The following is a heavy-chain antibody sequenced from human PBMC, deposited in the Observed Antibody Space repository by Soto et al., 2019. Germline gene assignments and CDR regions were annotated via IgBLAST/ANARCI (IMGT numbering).Heavy chain of an antibody. CDR3: ARDLKEYCSDGKCNWFDP. CDR1: GGSISSGGYS. D-gene: IGHD2-15*01. V-gene: IGHV4-61*08. CDR2: ISYSGST. Sequence: SGTLSLTCAVAGGSISSGGYSWSWIRQPPGKGLEWIGYISYSGSTDYNPSLKSRVTISFDASKNQISLQVRSATAADAAVYYCARDLKEYCSDGKCNWFDPWGQGTLVTVSS. J-gene: IGHJ5*02.